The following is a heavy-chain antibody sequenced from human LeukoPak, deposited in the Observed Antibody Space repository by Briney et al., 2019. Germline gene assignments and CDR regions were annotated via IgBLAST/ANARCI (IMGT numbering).Heavy chain of an antibody. CDR3: AREAVAGEYFQH. Sequence: SVKVSCKASGGTLSSYAISWVRQAPGQGLEWMGRIIPIFGIANYAQKFQGRVTITADKSTSTAYVELSSLRSEDTAVYYCAREAVAGEYFQHWGQGTLVTVSS. V-gene: IGHV1-69*04. D-gene: IGHD6-19*01. J-gene: IGHJ1*01. CDR1: GGTLSSYA. CDR2: IIPIFGIA.